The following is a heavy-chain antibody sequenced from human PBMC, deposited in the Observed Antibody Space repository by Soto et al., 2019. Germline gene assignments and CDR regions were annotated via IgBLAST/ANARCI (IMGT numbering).Heavy chain of an antibody. D-gene: IGHD1-20*01. Sequence: PGGSMGLSCAASGFTLEDYGMGWVRQAPGKGLGWVSGINWNGGSTGYADSVKGRLTISRDNTKNSLYLQMNSLRDEARDLYHCARWITGYIDAFDIWGQGTTVTVSS. CDR1: GFTLEDYG. CDR2: INWNGGST. V-gene: IGHV3-20*01. CDR3: ARWITGYIDAFDI. J-gene: IGHJ3*02.